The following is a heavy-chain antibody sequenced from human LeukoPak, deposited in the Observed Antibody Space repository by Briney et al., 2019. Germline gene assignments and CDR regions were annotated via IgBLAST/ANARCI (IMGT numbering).Heavy chain of an antibody. CDR3: ARGPSIAARYDAFDI. D-gene: IGHD6-6*01. V-gene: IGHV3-48*03. J-gene: IGHJ3*02. Sequence: GGSLRLSCAISGFTLSGCELTWVRQAPGKGLEWISYISRSGNTIYYADSVKGRFTTSRDNAKNSLYLQMNSLRVEDTAVYYCARGPSIAARYDAFDIWGQGTMVTVSS. CDR1: GFTLSGCE. CDR2: ISRSGNTI.